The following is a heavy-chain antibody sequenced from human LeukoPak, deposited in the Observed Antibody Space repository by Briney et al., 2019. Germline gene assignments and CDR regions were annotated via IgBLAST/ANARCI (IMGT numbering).Heavy chain of an antibody. D-gene: IGHD3-10*01. J-gene: IGHJ3*02. CDR2: IGTAGDT. Sequence: GGSLRLSCAASGFTFSSYDMHWVRQATGKGLEWVSAIGTAGDTYYPGSVKGRFTISRENAKNSLYLQMNTLRAGDTAVYYCARAIPSLLWFGELDAFDIWGQGTMVTVSS. CDR3: ARAIPSLLWFGELDAFDI. CDR1: GFTFSSYD. V-gene: IGHV3-13*01.